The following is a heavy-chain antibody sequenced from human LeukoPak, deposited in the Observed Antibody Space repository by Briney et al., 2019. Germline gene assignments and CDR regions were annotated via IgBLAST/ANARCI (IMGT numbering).Heavy chain of an antibody. D-gene: IGHD6-19*01. V-gene: IGHV3-7*03. CDR3: ARERYSSGWYIIDP. CDR2: IKQDGSEK. J-gene: IGHJ5*02. CDR1: GFTFSSCW. Sequence: GGSLRLSCAASGFTFSSCWMSWVRQAPGKGLEWVANIKQDGSEKYYVDSVKGRFTISRDNAKNSLYLQMNSLRAEDTAVYYCARERYSSGWYIIDPWGQGTLVTVSS.